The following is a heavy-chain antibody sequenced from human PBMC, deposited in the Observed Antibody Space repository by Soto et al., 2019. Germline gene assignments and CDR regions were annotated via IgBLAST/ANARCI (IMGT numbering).Heavy chain of an antibody. D-gene: IGHD6-6*01. V-gene: IGHV4-39*07. Sequence: SETLSLTCTVSGGSISSSSYYWGWIRQPPGKGLEWIGSIYHSGSTNYNPSLKSRVTISVDTSKNQFSLKLSSVTAADTAVYYCARGQGSSSFDYWGQGTLVTVSS. J-gene: IGHJ4*02. CDR1: GGSISSSSYY. CDR3: ARGQGSSSFDY. CDR2: IYHSGST.